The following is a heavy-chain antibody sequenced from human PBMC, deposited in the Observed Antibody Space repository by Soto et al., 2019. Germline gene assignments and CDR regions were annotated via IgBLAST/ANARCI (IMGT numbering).Heavy chain of an antibody. V-gene: IGHV4-4*02. D-gene: IGHD3-10*01. CDR3: ARDYYGSGSPNWFDP. J-gene: IGHJ5*02. CDR2: IYHSGST. CDR1: GGSISSSNW. Sequence: KPSETLSLTCAVSGGSISSSNWWSWVRQPPGKGLEWIGEIYHSGSTNYNPSLKSRVTISVDKSKNQFSLKLSSVTAADTAVYYCARDYYGSGSPNWFDPWGQGTLVTVSS.